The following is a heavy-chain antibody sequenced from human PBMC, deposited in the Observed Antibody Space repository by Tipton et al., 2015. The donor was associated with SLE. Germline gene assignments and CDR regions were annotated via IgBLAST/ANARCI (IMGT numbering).Heavy chain of an antibody. CDR2: INHSGST. V-gene: IGHV4-34*01. CDR3: ARDSYGSGSYYFDY. CDR1: GGSFSDYY. D-gene: IGHD3-10*01. Sequence: TLSLTCAVYGGSFSDYYWSWIRQPPGKGLEWIGEINHSGSTNYNPSLKSRVTMSLDTSRNQFSLKLSSVTAADTAVYYCARDSYGSGSYYFDYWGQGTLVTVSS. J-gene: IGHJ4*02.